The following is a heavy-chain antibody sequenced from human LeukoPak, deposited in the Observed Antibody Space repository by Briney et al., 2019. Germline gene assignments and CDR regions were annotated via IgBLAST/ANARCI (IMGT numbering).Heavy chain of an antibody. CDR2: INSDGSST. CDR1: GFTFSSYW. CDR3: ARADYDYVWGSYYIDY. D-gene: IGHD3-16*01. J-gene: IGHJ4*02. Sequence: PGGSLRLSCAASGFTFSSYWMHWVRHAPGKGLVWVSRINSDGSSTSYADSVKGRFTISRDNAKNTLYLQMNSLRAEDTAVYYCARADYDYVWGSYYIDYWGQGTLVTVSS. V-gene: IGHV3-74*01.